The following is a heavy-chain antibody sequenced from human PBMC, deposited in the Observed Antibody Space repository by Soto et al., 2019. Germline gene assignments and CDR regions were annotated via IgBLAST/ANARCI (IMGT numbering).Heavy chain of an antibody. Sequence: QVQLVESGGGLVKPGGSLRLSCAASGFTFSDYYMSWIRQAPGKGLEWVSYISSSGSTIYYADSVKGRFTISRDNAKNPLYLHMNSLRAEDTAVYYCALGEYCSTTSCRHEDWYFDLWGRGTLVTVSS. J-gene: IGHJ2*01. CDR2: ISSSGSTI. D-gene: IGHD2-2*01. CDR1: GFTFSDYY. CDR3: ALGEYCSTTSCRHEDWYFDL. V-gene: IGHV3-11*01.